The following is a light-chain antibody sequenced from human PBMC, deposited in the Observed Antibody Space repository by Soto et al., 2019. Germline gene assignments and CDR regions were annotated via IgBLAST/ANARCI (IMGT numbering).Light chain of an antibody. CDR1: QSVSSSY. CDR3: HQYCSSPGT. Sequence: EIVLPQSPGTLSSSPGERATLCCRASQSVSSSYLAWYQQKPGQAPRLLIYGASSRATGIPDRFSGSGSGTDFTLTISRLEPEDFAVYYCHQYCSSPGTFGQGTKVELK. J-gene: IGKJ1*01. V-gene: IGKV3-20*01. CDR2: GAS.